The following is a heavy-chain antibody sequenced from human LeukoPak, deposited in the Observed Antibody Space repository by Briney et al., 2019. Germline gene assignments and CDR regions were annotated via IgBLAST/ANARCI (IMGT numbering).Heavy chain of an antibody. Sequence: SETLSLTCAVYGGSFCGYYWSWIRQPPGKGLEWIGEINHSGSTNYNPSLKSRVTISVDTSKNQFSLKLSSVTAADTAVYYCARGLRPSDYWGQGTLVTVSS. D-gene: IGHD4-17*01. CDR2: INHSGST. J-gene: IGHJ4*02. CDR3: ARGLRPSDY. V-gene: IGHV4-34*01. CDR1: GGSFCGYY.